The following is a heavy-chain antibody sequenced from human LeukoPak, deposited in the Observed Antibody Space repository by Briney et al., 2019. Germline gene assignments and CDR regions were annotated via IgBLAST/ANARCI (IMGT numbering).Heavy chain of an antibody. V-gene: IGHV3-30*04. CDR2: ISYDGTNK. CDR3: ARDPYYYMDV. Sequence: GGSLRLSCAASGFTFSSYAMHWVRQAPGKGLEWVAVISYDGTNKYYADSVKGRFTISRDTSKNTLYLQMNSLRAVDTAVFYCARDPYYYMDVWGKGTTVTVSS. CDR1: GFTFSSYA. J-gene: IGHJ6*03.